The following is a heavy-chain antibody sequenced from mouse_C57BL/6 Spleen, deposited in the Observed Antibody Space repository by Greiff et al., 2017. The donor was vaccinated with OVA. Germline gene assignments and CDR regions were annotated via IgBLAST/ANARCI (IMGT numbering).Heavy chain of an antibody. D-gene: IGHD1-1*01. J-gene: IGHJ4*01. CDR2: IHPNSGST. V-gene: IGHV1-64*01. CDR3: ARRAITTVVRYAMDY. CDR1: GYTFTSYW. Sequence: QVQLQQPGAELVKPGASVKLSCKASGYTFTSYWMHWVKQRPGQGLEWIGMIHPNSGSTNYNEKFKSKATLTVDKSSSTAYMQLSSLTSEDSAVYYCARRAITTVVRYAMDYWGQGTSVTVSS.